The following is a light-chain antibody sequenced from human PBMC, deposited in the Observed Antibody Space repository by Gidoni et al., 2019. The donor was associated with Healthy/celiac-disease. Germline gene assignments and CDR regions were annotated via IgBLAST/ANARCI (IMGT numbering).Light chain of an antibody. V-gene: IGLV3-1*01. Sequence: SYELTQPPSVSVSPGQTASITCSGDKLGDKYACWYQQKPGQSPVLVIYQDTKRPSGIPERFSGSNSGNTATLTIGGTQAMDEADYYCQAWDSSSYVVFGGGTKLTV. J-gene: IGLJ2*01. CDR3: QAWDSSSYVV. CDR1: KLGDKY. CDR2: QDT.